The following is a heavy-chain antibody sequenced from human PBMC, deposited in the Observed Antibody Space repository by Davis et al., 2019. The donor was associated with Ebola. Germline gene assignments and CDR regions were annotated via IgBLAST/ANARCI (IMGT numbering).Heavy chain of an antibody. Sequence: ASVKVSCKASGYTFTSYGISWVRQAPGQGLEWMGWISAYNGNTNYAQKFQGRVTITADKSTSTAYMELSSLRSEDTAVYYCARMDIAMVRMDYYYGMDVWGQGTTVTVSS. D-gene: IGHD5-18*01. CDR2: ISAYNGNT. V-gene: IGHV1-18*01. CDR1: GYTFTSYG. J-gene: IGHJ6*02. CDR3: ARMDIAMVRMDYYYGMDV.